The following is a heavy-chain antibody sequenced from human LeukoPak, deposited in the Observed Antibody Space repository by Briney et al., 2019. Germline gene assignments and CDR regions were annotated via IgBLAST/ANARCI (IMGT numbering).Heavy chain of an antibody. CDR1: GFTFSSYE. D-gene: IGHD1-26*01. V-gene: IGHV3-48*03. CDR2: ISSSGSTI. Sequence: TGGSLRLSCAASGFTFSSYEMNWVRQAPGKGLEWVSYISSSGSTIYYADSVKGRFTISRDNAKNSLYLQMNSLRAEDTAVYYCARVGYSVSYYGAFDIWGQGTMVTVSS. J-gene: IGHJ3*02. CDR3: ARVGYSVSYYGAFDI.